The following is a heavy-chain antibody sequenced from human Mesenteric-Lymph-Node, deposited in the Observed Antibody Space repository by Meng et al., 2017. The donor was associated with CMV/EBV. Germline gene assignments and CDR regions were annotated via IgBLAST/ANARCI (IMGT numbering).Heavy chain of an antibody. CDR1: GFTVGTNF. V-gene: IGHV3-66*02. J-gene: IGHJ4*02. CDR2: IYSGGST. D-gene: IGHD1-26*01. CDR3: AREGVFSGGYYDGIDS. Sequence: LSLTCAASGFTVGTNFMSWVRQAPGKGLEWVSVIYSGGSTYYADSVKGRFTISRDNSKNTLYLQMNSLRDEDTAVYYCAREGVFSGGYYDGIDSWGQGTLVTVSS.